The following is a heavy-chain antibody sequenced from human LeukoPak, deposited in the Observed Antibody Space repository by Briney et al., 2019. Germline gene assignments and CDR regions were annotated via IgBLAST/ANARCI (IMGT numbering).Heavy chain of an antibody. D-gene: IGHD2-15*01. CDR1: GGSISSSNW. CDR3: ARDRVGYLDY. CDR2: IYYSGST. V-gene: IGHV4-4*02. Sequence: SGTLSLTCAVSGGSISSSNWWSWIRQPPGKGLEWIGYIYYSGSTNYNPSLKSRVTISVDTSKNQFSLKLSSVTAADTAVYYCARDRVGYLDYWGQGTLVTVSS. J-gene: IGHJ4*02.